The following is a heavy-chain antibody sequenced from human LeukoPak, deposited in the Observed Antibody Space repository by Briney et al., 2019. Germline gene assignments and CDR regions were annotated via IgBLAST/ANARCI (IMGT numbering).Heavy chain of an antibody. Sequence: GGSLRLSCAASGFTFSSYAMSWVRQAPGKGLEWVSVIYSGGSTDYADSVKGRFTISRDNSKNTLYLQMNSLRVEDTAVYYCARSSHYDILTGYSEEDAFDIWGQGTMVTVSS. CDR2: IYSGGST. V-gene: IGHV3-53*01. D-gene: IGHD3-9*01. J-gene: IGHJ3*02. CDR1: GFTFSSYA. CDR3: ARSSHYDILTGYSEEDAFDI.